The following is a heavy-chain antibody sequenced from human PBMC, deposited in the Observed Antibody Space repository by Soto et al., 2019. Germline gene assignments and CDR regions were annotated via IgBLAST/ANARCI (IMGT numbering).Heavy chain of an antibody. CDR2: ISYDGSNK. CDR1: GFTFSSYA. D-gene: IGHD3-9*01. CDR3: ARDKNYYIWTGYYKAEYYFDY. V-gene: IGHV3-30-3*01. J-gene: IGHJ4*02. Sequence: PGGSLRLSCAASGFTFSSYAMHWVRQAPGKGLEWVAVISYDGSNKYYADSVKGRFTISRDNSKNTLYLQMNSLRAEDTAVYYCARDKNYYIWTGYYKAEYYFDYWGQGTLVTVSS.